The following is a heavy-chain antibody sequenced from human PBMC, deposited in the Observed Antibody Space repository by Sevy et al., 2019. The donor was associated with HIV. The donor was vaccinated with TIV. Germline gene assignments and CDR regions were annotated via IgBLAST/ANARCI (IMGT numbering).Heavy chain of an antibody. D-gene: IGHD1-7*01. CDR1: GFTFSKYW. CDR2: IKQDAGQK. Sequence: GGSLRLSCAAPGFTFSKYWMGWVRQAPGKGLEWVANIKQDAGQKYYVDSVKGRFTISRDNAKNSLYLQMNSLRAEDTAVYVCARDDGNYYFHYWGQGTLVTVSS. V-gene: IGHV3-7*01. CDR3: ARDDGNYYFHY. J-gene: IGHJ4*02.